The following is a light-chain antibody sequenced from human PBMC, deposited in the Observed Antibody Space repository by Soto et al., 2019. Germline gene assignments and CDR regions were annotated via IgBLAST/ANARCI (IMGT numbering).Light chain of an antibody. CDR2: AAS. CDR1: QSISVH. V-gene: IGKV1-39*01. Sequence: DIQMTQSPSSLSASLGDTVTITCRASQSISVHLNWYQQKGGKVPKLLIYAASNLYSGDPSRFSGSGSETDFALTISSLQPEDFATYYCQQRYLAPYTFGQGTRLEIK. CDR3: QQRYLAPYT. J-gene: IGKJ2*01.